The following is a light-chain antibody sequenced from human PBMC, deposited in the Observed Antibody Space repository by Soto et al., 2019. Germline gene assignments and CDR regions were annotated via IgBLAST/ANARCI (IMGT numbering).Light chain of an antibody. V-gene: IGLV2-8*01. CDR2: EVS. J-gene: IGLJ1*01. CDR1: TSDGGGYNY. CDR3: SSYAGSNNVYV. Sequence: SPSSQPSSLSGSPWQSITLCLPGTTSDGGGYNYVSWYKQHPGKAPKLMIYEVSKRPSGVPDRFSGSKSGNTASLTVSGLQAEDEADYYCSSYAGSNNVYVFGTGTKVTVL.